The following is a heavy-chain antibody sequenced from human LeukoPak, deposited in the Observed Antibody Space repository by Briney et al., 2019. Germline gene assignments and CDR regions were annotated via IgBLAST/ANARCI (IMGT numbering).Heavy chain of an antibody. CDR3: ATALKASLPDAFDI. CDR1: GYTFTSFG. V-gene: IGHV1-18*01. D-gene: IGHD4-17*01. J-gene: IGHJ3*02. Sequence: ASVKVSCKASGYTFTSFGINWVRQAPGQVLEWMGWINAFNGNTDFAQKFQGRVTMTTDTSTSTAYMELRSLRSDDTAVYYCATALKASLPDAFDIWGQGTMVTVSS. CDR2: INAFNGNT.